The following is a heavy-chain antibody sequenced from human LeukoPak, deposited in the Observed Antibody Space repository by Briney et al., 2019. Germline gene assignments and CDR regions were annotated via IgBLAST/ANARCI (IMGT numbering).Heavy chain of an antibody. CDR1: GFTLSSYA. Sequence: GGSLRLSCAASGFTLSSYAMSWVRQAPGKGLEWVSAISDSGNTYHSDSVKGRFTISRDSSKNTLFLQMNRLRPEDAAVYYCAKAPVTTCRGAYCYPFDYWGQGTLVTVSS. J-gene: IGHJ4*02. D-gene: IGHD2-21*01. CDR2: ISDSGNT. V-gene: IGHV3-23*01. CDR3: AKAPVTTCRGAYCYPFDY.